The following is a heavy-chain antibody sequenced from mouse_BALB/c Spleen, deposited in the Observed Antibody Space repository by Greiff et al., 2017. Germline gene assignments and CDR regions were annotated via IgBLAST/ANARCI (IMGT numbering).Heavy chain of an antibody. J-gene: IGHJ2*01. CDR3: ARGDYGSSYGY. CDR2: ISTYYGNT. CDR1: GYTFTDYA. D-gene: IGHD1-1*01. Sequence: VQLQESGPELVRPGVSVKISCKGSGYTFTDYAMHWVKQSHAKSLEWIGVISTYYGNTNYNQKFKGKATMTVDKSSSTAYMELARLTSEDSAIYYCARGDYGSSYGYWGQGTTLTVSS. V-gene: IGHV1-67*01.